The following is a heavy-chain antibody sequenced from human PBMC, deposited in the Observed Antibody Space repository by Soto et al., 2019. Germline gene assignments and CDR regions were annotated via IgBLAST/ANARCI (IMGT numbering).Heavy chain of an antibody. CDR1: GFTFSSYG. CDR2: IWYDGSNK. D-gene: IGHD6-6*01. CDR3: ARDGGLISSSSSQPYYYYYGMDV. Sequence: GGSLRLSCAASGFTFSSYGMHWVRQAPGKGLEWVAVIWYDGSNKYYADSVKGRFTISRDNSKNTLYLQMNSLRAEDTAVYYCARDGGLISSSSSQPYYYYYGMDVWGQGTTVTVSS. J-gene: IGHJ6*02. V-gene: IGHV3-33*01.